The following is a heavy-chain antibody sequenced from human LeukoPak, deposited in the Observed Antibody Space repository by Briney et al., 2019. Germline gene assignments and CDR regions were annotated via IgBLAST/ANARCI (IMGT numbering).Heavy chain of an antibody. CDR2: ISAYNGNT. V-gene: IGHV1-18*01. CDR3: ARDYPRTMVRGVYFDY. J-gene: IGHJ4*02. Sequence: GASVKVSCKASGYTFTSYGISWVRQAPGQGLEWMGWISAYNGNTNYAQKLQGRVTMTTDTSTSTAYMELRSLRSDDTAVYYCARDYPRTMVRGVYFDYWGQGTLVTVSS. CDR1: GYTFTSYG. D-gene: IGHD3-10*01.